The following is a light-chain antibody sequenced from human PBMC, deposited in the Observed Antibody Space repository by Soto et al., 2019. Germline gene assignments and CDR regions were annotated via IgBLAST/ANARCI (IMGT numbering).Light chain of an antibody. CDR2: GAS. Sequence: DIQMTQSPSTLSASVGDRVTITCRASQSISSWLAWYQQKPGNAPKLLIYGASSLESGVPARFSGSGSGTEFTLAISSLRPDDFATYYCQHYSTFPHTFGGGTKVEIK. CDR3: QHYSTFPHT. CDR1: QSISSW. J-gene: IGKJ4*01. V-gene: IGKV1-5*01.